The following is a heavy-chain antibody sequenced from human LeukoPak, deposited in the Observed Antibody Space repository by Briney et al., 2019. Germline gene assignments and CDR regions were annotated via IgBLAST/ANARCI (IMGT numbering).Heavy chain of an antibody. CDR3: ARSPTGRRDSSGYYYGNLDFDY. J-gene: IGHJ4*02. D-gene: IGHD3-22*01. V-gene: IGHV4-34*01. CDR1: GGSFSGYY. Sequence: PSETLSLTCAVYGGSFSGYYWSWIRQPPGKGLEWIGEINHSGSTNYNPSLKSRVTISVDTSKNQLSLKLSSVTAADTAVYYCARSPTGRRDSSGYYYGNLDFDYWGQGTLVTVSS. CDR2: INHSGST.